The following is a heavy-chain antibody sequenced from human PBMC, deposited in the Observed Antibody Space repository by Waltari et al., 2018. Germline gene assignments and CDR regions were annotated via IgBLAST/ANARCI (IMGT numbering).Heavy chain of an antibody. CDR3: ARTYGGNSPGAFDL. D-gene: IGHD4-17*01. Sequence: EVVLVESGGGLIKPGGSMRLSCGASDLSVSRNYMSWVRQAPGKGLVWVSILHSDSTTYYADSVKGRFTISRDMSKNTLYLQMNSLRSDDTAVYYCARTYGGNSPGAFDLCGQGTMVTISS. CDR1: DLSVSRNY. CDR2: LHSDSTT. J-gene: IGHJ3*01. V-gene: IGHV3-53*01.